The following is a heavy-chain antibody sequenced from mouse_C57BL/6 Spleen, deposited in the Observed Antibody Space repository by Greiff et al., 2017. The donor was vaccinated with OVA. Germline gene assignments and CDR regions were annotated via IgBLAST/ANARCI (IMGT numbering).Heavy chain of an antibody. J-gene: IGHJ4*01. CDR3: ARLATTVVAEDAMDY. V-gene: IGHV1-52*01. D-gene: IGHD1-1*01. Sequence: VKLQQPGAELVRPGSSVKLSCKASGYTFTSYWMHWVKQRPIQGLEWIGNIDPSDSETHYNQKFKDKATLTVDKSSSTAYMQLSSLTSEDSAVYYCARLATTVVAEDAMDYWGQGTSVTVSS. CDR1: GYTFTSYW. CDR2: IDPSDSET.